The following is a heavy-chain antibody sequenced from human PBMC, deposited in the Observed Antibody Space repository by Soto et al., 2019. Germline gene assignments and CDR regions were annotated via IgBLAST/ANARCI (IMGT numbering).Heavy chain of an antibody. J-gene: IGHJ4*02. V-gene: IGHV1-69*02. CDR2: VNPIVSMS. CDR1: GDTFNFYS. Sequence: QVQLVQSGAEVKRPGSSVKVSCKASGDTFNFYSINWVRQAPGLGLEWMGRVNPIVSMSNYAQKFQGRVTMTAEKATSTAYMELSSLRPEDTAIYYCARSYGSGYRAFDCWGPGALVTVSS. D-gene: IGHD3-10*01. CDR3: ARSYGSGYRAFDC.